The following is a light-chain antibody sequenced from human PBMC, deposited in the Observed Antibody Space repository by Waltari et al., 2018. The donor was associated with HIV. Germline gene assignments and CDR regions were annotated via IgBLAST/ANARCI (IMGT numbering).Light chain of an antibody. CDR3: CSYAGAYTYV. CDR2: EVN. Sequence: QSALTQPRSVSGSPGQSVTISCTGTSSDIGYFDYVSCYQQYPGKAPPVIIYEVNQRPSGVPYRFTGSKSGITASLTISGLQGEDEADYYCCSYAGAYTYVFGTGTKVNVL. V-gene: IGLV2-11*01. CDR1: SSDIGYFDY. J-gene: IGLJ1*01.